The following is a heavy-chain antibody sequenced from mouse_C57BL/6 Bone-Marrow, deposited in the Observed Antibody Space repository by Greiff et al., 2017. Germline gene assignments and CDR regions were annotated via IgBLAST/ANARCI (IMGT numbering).Heavy chain of an antibody. CDR1: GYTFTSYW. J-gene: IGHJ1*03. D-gene: IGHD1-1*01. CDR2: IDPSDSYT. Sequence: QVQLQQPGAELVKPGASVKLSCTASGYTFTSYWMQWVKQRPGQGLEWIGEIDPSDSYTNYNQKFKGKATLTVYTSSSTAYMPLSSLTSEDSAVYYCARCYYYGSSPWYFDVWGTGTTVTVSS. CDR3: ARCYYYGSSPWYFDV. V-gene: IGHV1-50*01.